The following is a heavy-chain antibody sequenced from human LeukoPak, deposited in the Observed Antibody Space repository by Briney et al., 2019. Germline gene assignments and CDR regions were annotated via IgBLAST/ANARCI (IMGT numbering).Heavy chain of an antibody. CDR3: ARHRGRYCSSTSCYTVRSWFDP. CDR1: GGSFSGYY. V-gene: IGHV4-34*01. J-gene: IGHJ5*02. CDR2: INHSGST. Sequence: SETLSLTCAVYGGSFSGYYWSWIRQPPGKGLEWIGEINHSGSTNYNPSLKSRVTISVDTSKNQFSLKLSSVTAADTAVYYCARHRGRYCSSTSCYTVRSWFDPWGQGTLVTVSS. D-gene: IGHD2-2*02.